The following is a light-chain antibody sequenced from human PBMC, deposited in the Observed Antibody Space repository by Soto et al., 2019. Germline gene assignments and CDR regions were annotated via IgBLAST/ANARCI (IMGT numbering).Light chain of an antibody. CDR3: QRYSSVPLT. Sequence: DIQMTQSPSSLSASVGDRVTITCRASQGSGKSLVWYLQKPGKTPKVLIYAASTLQSGVPSRFSGSGSGTDFTLTISSLRPEDVATYDCQRYSSVPLTVGGGTKVEIK. V-gene: IGKV1-27*01. CDR2: AAS. J-gene: IGKJ4*01. CDR1: QGSGKS.